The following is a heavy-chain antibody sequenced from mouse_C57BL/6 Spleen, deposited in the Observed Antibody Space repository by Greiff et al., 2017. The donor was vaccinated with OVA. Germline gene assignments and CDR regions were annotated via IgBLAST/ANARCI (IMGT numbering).Heavy chain of an antibody. Sequence: QVQLKESGPELVKPGASVKISCKASGYAFSSSWMNWVKQRPGKGLEWIGRIYPGDGDTNYNGKFKGKATLTADKSSSTAYMQLSSLTSEDSAVYFCARGNDYDGYYAMDYWGQGTSVTVSS. CDR2: IYPGDGDT. CDR3: ARGNDYDGYYAMDY. D-gene: IGHD2-4*01. V-gene: IGHV1-82*01. J-gene: IGHJ4*01. CDR1: GYAFSSSW.